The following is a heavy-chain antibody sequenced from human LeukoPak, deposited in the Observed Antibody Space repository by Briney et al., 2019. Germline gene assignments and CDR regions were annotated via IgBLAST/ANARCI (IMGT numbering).Heavy chain of an antibody. V-gene: IGHV4-59*01. J-gene: IGHJ2*01. Sequence: ASETLSLTCTVSGGSISSYYWSWLRQPPGKGLEWIGYIYYSGSTNYNPSLKSRVTISVDTSKNQFSLKLSSVTAADTAVYYCAREESAGYFDLWGRGTLVTVSS. CDR1: GGSISSYY. CDR2: IYYSGST. D-gene: IGHD2/OR15-2a*01. CDR3: AREESAGYFDL.